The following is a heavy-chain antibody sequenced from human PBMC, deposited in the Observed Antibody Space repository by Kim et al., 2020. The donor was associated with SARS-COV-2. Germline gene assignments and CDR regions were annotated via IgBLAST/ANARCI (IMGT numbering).Heavy chain of an antibody. CDR1: GFTFNTYA. J-gene: IGHJ6*02. V-gene: IGHV3-23*01. CDR2: ISGGAVSK. CDR3: AYMVVMDDYNYFYYYSMDV. D-gene: IGHD3-16*01. Sequence: GGSLRLSCVASGFTFNTYAMSWVRQAPGKGLEWVSVISGGAVSKFYAYAVRGRFTISRDNSKNKLYLQMNSLRDEDTALYYCAYMVVMDDYNYFYYYSMDVGGQGPTHTVSS.